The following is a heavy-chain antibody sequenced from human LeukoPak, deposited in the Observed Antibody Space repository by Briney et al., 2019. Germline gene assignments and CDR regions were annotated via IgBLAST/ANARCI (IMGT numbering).Heavy chain of an antibody. D-gene: IGHD6-13*01. Sequence: ASVKVSCKASGYTFTSYGISWVRQAPGQGLECMGWISAYNGNTNYAQKLQGRVTMTTDTSTSTAYMELRSLRSDDTAVYYCASLDSSSWYSPAFDIWGQGTVVTVSS. CDR1: GYTFTSYG. CDR2: ISAYNGNT. CDR3: ASLDSSSWYSPAFDI. V-gene: IGHV1-18*01. J-gene: IGHJ3*02.